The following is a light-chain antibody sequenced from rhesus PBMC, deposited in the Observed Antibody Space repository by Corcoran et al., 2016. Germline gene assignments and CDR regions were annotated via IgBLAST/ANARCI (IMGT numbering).Light chain of an antibody. CDR1: QSVSSY. J-gene: IGKJ2*01. CDR3: YQHSSGYS. Sequence: QVILTQSPATLSLSPGERATLSCRASQSVSSYLAWYQQKTGQAPRLLIYGAYSRATGLPDRVSGSGSVTDLTLTSSSLEPEDVGVYHCYQHSSGYSFGQGTKVEIK. V-gene: IGKV3-10*01. CDR2: GAY.